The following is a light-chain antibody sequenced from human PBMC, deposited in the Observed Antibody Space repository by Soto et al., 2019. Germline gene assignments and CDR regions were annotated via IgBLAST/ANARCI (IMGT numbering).Light chain of an antibody. J-gene: IGKJ2*01. CDR3: QQYGSSPYT. CDR1: QSVSSSY. CDR2: GAS. Sequence: EIVLTQSPGTLSLSPRERATLSCRASQSVSSSYLAWYQQKPGQAPRLLIYGASSRATGIPDRFSGSGSGTDFTLTISRLEPEDFAVYYCQQYGSSPYTFGQGTKLEIE. V-gene: IGKV3-20*01.